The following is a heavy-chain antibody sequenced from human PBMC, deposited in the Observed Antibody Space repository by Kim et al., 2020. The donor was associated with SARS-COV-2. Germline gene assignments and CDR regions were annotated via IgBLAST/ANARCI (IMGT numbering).Heavy chain of an antibody. D-gene: IGHD3-10*01. CDR3: ASSYGSGTGEDY. J-gene: IGHJ4*02. CDR2: INPNSGGT. V-gene: IGHV1-2*06. Sequence: ASVKVSCKASGYTFTGYYMHWVRQAPGQGLEWMGRINPNSGGTNYAQKFQGRVTMTRDTSISTAYMELSRLRSDDTAVYYCASSYGSGTGEDYWGQGTLVTVSS. CDR1: GYTFTGYY.